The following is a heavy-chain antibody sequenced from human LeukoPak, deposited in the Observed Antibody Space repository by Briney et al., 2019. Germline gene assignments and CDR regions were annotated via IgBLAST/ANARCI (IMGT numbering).Heavy chain of an antibody. CDR3: ASHSPPHTTVTH. J-gene: IGHJ4*02. D-gene: IGHD4-17*01. Sequence: PGGSLRLSCAASGFTFSSYWMSWVRQAPGKGLDWVANIKQDGSEKYYVDSVKGRFTISRDNAKNSLYLQMNSLRAEDTAVYYCASHSPPHTTVTHWGQGTLVTVSS. CDR1: GFTFSSYW. CDR2: IKQDGSEK. V-gene: IGHV3-7*01.